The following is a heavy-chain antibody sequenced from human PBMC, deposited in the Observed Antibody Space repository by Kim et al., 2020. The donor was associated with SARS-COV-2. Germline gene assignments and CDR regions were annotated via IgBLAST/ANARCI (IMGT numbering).Heavy chain of an antibody. CDR1: GFTFSNYA. J-gene: IGHJ4*02. CDR3: AINWNADY. V-gene: IGHV3-23*01. D-gene: IGHD1-1*01. CDR2: ISGSDGST. Sequence: GGSLRLSCAASGFTFSNYAMSWVRQAPGKGLEWVSIISGSDGSTYYVHSVKGRFTVSRDNSKNTLYLQMNSLRAEDTAVYYCAINWNADYWGQGTLVTVSS.